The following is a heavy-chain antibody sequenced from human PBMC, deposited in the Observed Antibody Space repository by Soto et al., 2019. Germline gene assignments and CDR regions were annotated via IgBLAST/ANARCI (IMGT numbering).Heavy chain of an antibody. Sequence: EVQLVQSGAEVKKPGESLRISCKASGYSFTTSWIGWVRQMPGKGLEWMGVIFPGDSDTRYSPSFQGQVTISADKSITSAYLKWSSLKASDTAMDYCAAGSDYGGAFLYWGQGSQVTVSS. CDR1: GYSFTTSW. CDR2: IFPGDSDT. J-gene: IGHJ4*02. V-gene: IGHV5-51*01. CDR3: AAGSDYGGAFLY. D-gene: IGHD6-25*01.